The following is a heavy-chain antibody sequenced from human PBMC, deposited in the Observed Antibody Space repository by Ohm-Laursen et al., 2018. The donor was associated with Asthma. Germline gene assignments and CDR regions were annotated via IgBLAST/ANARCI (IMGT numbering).Heavy chain of an antibody. D-gene: IGHD4-17*01. CDR3: ARSRDYGAYYYYGMDV. V-gene: IGHV1-18*01. CDR1: GYTFTSYG. J-gene: IGHJ6*02. CDR2: ISVYNGNT. Sequence: ASVKVSCNASGYTFTSYGISWVRQAPGQGLEWMGWISVYNGNTNYAQKFQGRVTMTTDTSTSTAYMELRSLRSDDTAVYYCARSRDYGAYYYYGMDVWGQGTTVTVSS.